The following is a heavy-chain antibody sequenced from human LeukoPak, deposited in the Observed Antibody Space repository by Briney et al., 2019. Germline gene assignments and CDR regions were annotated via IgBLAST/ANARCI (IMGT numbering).Heavy chain of an antibody. CDR3: ATTFYVEMATVFDY. CDR2: INHSGST. D-gene: IGHD5-24*01. J-gene: IGHJ4*02. CDR1: GGSFSGYY. Sequence: SETLSLTCAVYGGSFSGYYWSWIRQPPGKGLEWIGEINHSGSTYYNPSLKSRVTISVDTSKNQFSLKLSSVTAADTAVYYCATTFYVEMATVFDYWGQGTLVTVSS. V-gene: IGHV4-34*01.